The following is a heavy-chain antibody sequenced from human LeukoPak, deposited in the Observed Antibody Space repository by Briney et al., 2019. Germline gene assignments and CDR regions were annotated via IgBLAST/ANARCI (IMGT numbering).Heavy chain of an antibody. Sequence: ASVTVSCKASGYTFTSYGISWVRQAPGQGLEWLGRISVYNVNTNYAQKLQGRVTMTTDTSTSTVYMELRSLRSDDTAVYYCARDYSGYDGFDYWGQGTLVTVSS. CDR3: ARDYSGYDGFDY. D-gene: IGHD5-12*01. CDR2: ISVYNVNT. J-gene: IGHJ4*02. CDR1: GYTFTSYG. V-gene: IGHV1-18*01.